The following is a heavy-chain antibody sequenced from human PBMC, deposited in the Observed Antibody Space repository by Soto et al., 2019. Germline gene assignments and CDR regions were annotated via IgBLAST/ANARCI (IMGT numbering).Heavy chain of an antibody. J-gene: IGHJ4*02. D-gene: IGHD6-19*01. CDR2: ISGSGGST. CDR1: GFTFSSYA. V-gene: IGHV3-23*01. CDR3: AKCSPRYSSGLKAYYFDY. Sequence: GGSLRLSCAASGFTFSSYAMSWVRQAPGKGLEWVSVISGSGGSTYYADSVKGRFTISRDNSRNTLYLQMNSLRAEGTAVYYCAKCSPRYSSGLKAYYFDYWGQGTLVTVS.